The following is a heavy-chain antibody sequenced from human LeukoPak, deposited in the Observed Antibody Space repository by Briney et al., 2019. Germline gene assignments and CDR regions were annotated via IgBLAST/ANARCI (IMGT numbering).Heavy chain of an antibody. J-gene: IGHJ3*02. V-gene: IGHV4-30-2*01. CDR3: ARVDIVANNAFDI. D-gene: IGHD5-12*01. Sequence: PSQTLSLTCGVSGGSISSDNYSWSWIRQPPGKGLEWIGYIYHSGSTYFNPSLKSRVTMLVDRSKNQFSLRLNSVTAADTAVYYCARVDIVANNAFDIWGQGTVVTVSS. CDR1: GGSISSDNYS. CDR2: IYHSGST.